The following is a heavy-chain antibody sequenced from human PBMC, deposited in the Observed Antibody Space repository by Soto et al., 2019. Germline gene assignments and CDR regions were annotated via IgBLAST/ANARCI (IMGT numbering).Heavy chain of an antibody. J-gene: IGHJ5*02. CDR2: IYYSGST. CDR3: ARTWWLLSRGWFDP. CDR1: GGSISSSSYY. V-gene: IGHV4-39*01. Sequence: QLQLQESGPGLVKPSETLSLTCTVSGGSISSSSYYWGWIRQPPGKGLEWIGSIYYSGSTYYNPSLKSRVTISVDTSKNQFSLKLSSVTAADTAVYYCARTWWLLSRGWFDPWGQGTLVTVSS. D-gene: IGHD2-21*02.